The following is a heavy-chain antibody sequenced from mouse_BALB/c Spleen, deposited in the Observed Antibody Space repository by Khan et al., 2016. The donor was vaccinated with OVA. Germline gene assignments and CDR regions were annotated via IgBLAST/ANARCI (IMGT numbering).Heavy chain of an antibody. V-gene: IGHV9-3-1*01. Sequence: QIQLVQSGPELKKPGETVKISCKASGYTFTNYGMNWVKQAPGKGLKWMGWINTYTGEPTYADDFKGRFAFSLETSASPAYLQINNLKNEDTAKYFCARMKPDWYFDLWGAGTTVTVSS. CDR3: ARMKPDWYFDL. CDR1: GYTFTNYG. J-gene: IGHJ1*01. CDR2: INTYTGEP.